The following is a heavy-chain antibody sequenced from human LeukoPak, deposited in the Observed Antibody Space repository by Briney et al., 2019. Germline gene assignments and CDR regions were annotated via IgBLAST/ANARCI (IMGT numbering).Heavy chain of an antibody. Sequence: ASVKVSCKASGYTFTSYDINWVRQATGQGLEWMGWMNPNSGNTGYAQKFQGRVTITRNTSIRTAYMELSSLRCTDTAVYYCARGIVGATSGSEYFQHWGQGTLVTVSS. D-gene: IGHD1-26*01. CDR2: MNPNSGNT. CDR3: ARGIVGATSGSEYFQH. V-gene: IGHV1-8*03. J-gene: IGHJ1*01. CDR1: GYTFTSYD.